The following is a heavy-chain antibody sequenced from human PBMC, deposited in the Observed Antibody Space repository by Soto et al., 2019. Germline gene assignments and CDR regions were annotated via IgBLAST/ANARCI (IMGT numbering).Heavy chain of an antibody. CDR2: IYYSGST. CDR1: GGSISSYY. D-gene: IGHD5-18*01. J-gene: IGHJ4*02. Sequence: QVQLQESGPGLVKPSETLSLTCTVSGGSISSYYWRWIRQPPGKGLEWIGYIYYSGSTNYNPSLKSRVPISVDTSKNQFSLKLSSVTAADTAVYYCARLRGYSYGDHFDYWGQGTLVTVSS. CDR3: ARLRGYSYGDHFDY. V-gene: IGHV4-59*08.